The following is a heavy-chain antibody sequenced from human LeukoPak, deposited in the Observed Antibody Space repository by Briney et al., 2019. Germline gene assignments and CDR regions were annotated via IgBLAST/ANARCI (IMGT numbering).Heavy chain of an antibody. CDR3: ATALTTVTPHFHC. Sequence: GGSLRLSCSASGFTFSSYWRHWVRQPPGKGLVWVSRIDTDGSSATYADSVKGRFTISRDHAKNTVYLQMNSLRVQNTGVYYCATALTTVTPHFHCWGQGTLVTVSS. D-gene: IGHD4-17*01. CDR1: GFTFSSYW. CDR2: IDTDGSSA. J-gene: IGHJ4*02. V-gene: IGHV3-74*01.